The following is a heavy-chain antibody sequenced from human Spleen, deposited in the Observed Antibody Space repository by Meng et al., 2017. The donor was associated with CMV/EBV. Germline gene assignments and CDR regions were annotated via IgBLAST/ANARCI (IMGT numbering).Heavy chain of an antibody. CDR2: ISKDSNYI. CDR1: GFTCSSWS. J-gene: IGHJ4*02. Sequence: LSCTASGFTCSSWSMNWVRQAPGKGLEWISVISKDSNYIYYAPSLKGRFTISRDNAKNSLYLHMDSLRVEDTALYFCARDASGWSRDYWGQGTLVTVSS. V-gene: IGHV3-21*06. CDR3: ARDASGWSRDY. D-gene: IGHD6-19*01.